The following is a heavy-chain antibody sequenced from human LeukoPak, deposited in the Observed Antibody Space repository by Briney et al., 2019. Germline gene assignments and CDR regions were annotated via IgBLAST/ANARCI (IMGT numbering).Heavy chain of an antibody. J-gene: IGHJ4*02. Sequence: MASETLSLTCTVSGGSMHSYYWSWIRQPPGKGLEWIGYIYYSGSTNYNPSLKGRVTISIDTSKNQFSLKLSSVTAADTAVYSCARVGRYCGGDCYLDYRGQGTLVTVSS. V-gene: IGHV4-59*01. CDR2: IYYSGST. D-gene: IGHD2-21*02. CDR3: ARVGRYCGGDCYLDY. CDR1: GGSMHSYY.